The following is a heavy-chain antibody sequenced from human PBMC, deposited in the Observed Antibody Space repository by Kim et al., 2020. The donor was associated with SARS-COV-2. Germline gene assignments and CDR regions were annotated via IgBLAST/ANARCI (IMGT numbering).Heavy chain of an antibody. D-gene: IGHD1-7*01. CDR3: ARTKLELRPPGGY. V-gene: IGHV1-46*01. Sequence: YAQKFQGRVTMTRDTSTSTVYMELSSLRSEDTAVYYCARTKLELRPPGGYWGQGTLVTVSS. J-gene: IGHJ4*02.